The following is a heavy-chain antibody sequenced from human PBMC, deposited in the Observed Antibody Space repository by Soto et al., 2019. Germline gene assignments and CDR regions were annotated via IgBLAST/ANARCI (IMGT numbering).Heavy chain of an antibody. CDR2: IYYSGST. J-gene: IGHJ3*02. V-gene: IGHV4-39*01. CDR3: ARAAGISIFGVVIILGPLDI. Sequence: SSETLSLTCTVSGGSISSSSYYWGWIRQPPGKGLEWIGSIYYSGSTYYNPSLKSRVTISVDTSKNQFSLKLSSVTAADTAVYYCARAAGISIFGVVIILGPLDIWGKGTMVTVS. CDR1: GGSISSSSYY. D-gene: IGHD3-3*01.